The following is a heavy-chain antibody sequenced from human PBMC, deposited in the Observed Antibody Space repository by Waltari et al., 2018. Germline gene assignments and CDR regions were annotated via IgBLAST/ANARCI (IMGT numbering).Heavy chain of an antibody. J-gene: IGHJ4*02. CDR3: ARDQTRPGGGLDY. D-gene: IGHD3-10*01. Sequence: QVQLQESGPGLVKPSETLSLTCAVSGYSISSGYYWGWIRQHPGKGLEWIGSIYHSGSTYYNPSLKSRITMSVDTSKNQFSLKLSSVTAADTAVYYCARDQTRPGGGLDYWGQGTLVTVSS. V-gene: IGHV4-38-2*02. CDR1: GYSISSGYY. CDR2: IYHSGST.